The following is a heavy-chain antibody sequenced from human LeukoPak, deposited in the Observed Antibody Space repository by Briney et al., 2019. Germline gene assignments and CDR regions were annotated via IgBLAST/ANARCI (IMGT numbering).Heavy chain of an antibody. CDR2: IYYSGST. V-gene: IGHV4-39*07. CDR1: GGSISSSSYY. D-gene: IGHD2-15*01. J-gene: IGHJ4*02. Sequence: PSETLSLTCTVSGGSISSSSYYWGWSRQPPGKGLEWIGSIYYSGSTYYNPSLKSRVTISVDTSKNQFSLKLSSVTAADTAVYYCARGVVVAATPYYFDYWGQGTLVTVSS. CDR3: ARGVVVAATPYYFDY.